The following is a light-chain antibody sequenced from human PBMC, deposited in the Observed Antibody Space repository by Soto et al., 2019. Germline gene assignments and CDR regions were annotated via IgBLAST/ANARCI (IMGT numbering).Light chain of an antibody. CDR1: QSVSGLA. Sequence: IVLTHSRGTLSLSPGEEATLSCRPSQSVSGLALAWDQQKPGQAPRLLMYGASRRATGIPDMFSGSGSGTDFTLIISRLEPEDFAVYYCQQYGTSPLTSGGGTKVDI. CDR2: GAS. CDR3: QQYGTSPLT. J-gene: IGKJ4*01. V-gene: IGKV3-20*01.